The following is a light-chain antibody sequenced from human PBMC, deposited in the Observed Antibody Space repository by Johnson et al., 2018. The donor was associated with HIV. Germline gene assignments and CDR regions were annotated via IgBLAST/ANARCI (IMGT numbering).Light chain of an antibody. V-gene: IGLV1-51*02. CDR1: SSNSGNNY. J-gene: IGLJ1*01. CDR3: GTWDSSLSAYV. Sequence: QSVLTQPPSVSAAPGQKVTISCSGSSSNSGNNYVSWYQQLPGTAPKLLIYENNKRPSGIPDRFSGSKSGTSATLGITGLQTGDEADYYCGTWDSSLSAYVFVTGTKVTVL. CDR2: ENN.